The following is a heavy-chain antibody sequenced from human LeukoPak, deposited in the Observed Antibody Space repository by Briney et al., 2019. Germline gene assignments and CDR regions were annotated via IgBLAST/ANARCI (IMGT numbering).Heavy chain of an antibody. J-gene: IGHJ6*02. CDR3: ARDGFLGPYYYYGMDV. Sequence: PSETLSLTCAVYGGSFSGYYWSWIRQPPGKGLEWIGYIYYSGSTNYNPSLKSRVTISVDTSKNQFSLKLSSVTAADTAVYYCARDGFLGPYYYYGMDVWGQGTTVTVSS. CDR2: IYYSGST. CDR1: GGSFSGYY. V-gene: IGHV4-59*01. D-gene: IGHD3-3*01.